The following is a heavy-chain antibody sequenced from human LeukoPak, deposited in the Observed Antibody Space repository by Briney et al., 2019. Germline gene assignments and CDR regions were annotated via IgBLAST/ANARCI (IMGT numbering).Heavy chain of an antibody. CDR1: GFSFSTYA. Sequence: GGSLRLSCAASGFSFSTYAMTWVRQAPGKGLEWVSSISSSSSYIYYADSVKGRFTISRDNAKNSLYLQMNSLRAEDTAVYYCASRAVAGGFDLWGRGTLVTVSS. D-gene: IGHD6-19*01. CDR3: ASRAVAGGFDL. V-gene: IGHV3-21*01. CDR2: ISSSSSYI. J-gene: IGHJ2*01.